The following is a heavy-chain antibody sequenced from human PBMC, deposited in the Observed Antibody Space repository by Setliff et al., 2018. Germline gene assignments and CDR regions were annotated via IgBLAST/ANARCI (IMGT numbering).Heavy chain of an antibody. D-gene: IGHD6-19*01. CDR3: AREQWLDPPGYYYMDV. Sequence: PSETLSLTCTVSGDSISSYYWSWIRQPAGKGLEWIGHLYIGGSANYNPSLKSRVTMSIDTSKNQFSRKLNSVTAADMAVYYCAREQWLDPPGYYYMDVWAKGTTVTVSS. CDR2: LYIGGSA. J-gene: IGHJ6*03. V-gene: IGHV4-4*07. CDR1: GDSISSYY.